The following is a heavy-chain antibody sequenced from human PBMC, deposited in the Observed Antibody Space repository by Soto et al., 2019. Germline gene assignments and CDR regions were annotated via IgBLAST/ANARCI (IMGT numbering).Heavy chain of an antibody. J-gene: IGHJ6*03. V-gene: IGHV3-30-3*01. D-gene: IGHD1-26*01. Sequence: GGSLRLSCAASGFTFSSYAMHWVRQAPGKGLEWVAVISYDGSNKYYADSVKGRFTISRDNSKNTLYLQMNSLRAEDTAVYYCAREGYGYYQLPYYYYYMDVWGKGTTVTVSS. CDR1: GFTFSSYA. CDR2: ISYDGSNK. CDR3: AREGYGYYQLPYYYYYMDV.